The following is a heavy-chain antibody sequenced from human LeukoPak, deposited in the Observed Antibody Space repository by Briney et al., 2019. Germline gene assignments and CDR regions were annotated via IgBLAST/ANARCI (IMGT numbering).Heavy chain of an antibody. CDR1: GFTFSNYW. V-gene: IGHV3-7*03. D-gene: IGHD3-16*01. J-gene: IGHJ4*02. Sequence: GGSLRLSCAASGFTFSNYWLNWVRQAPGKGLEWVANIKEDGSEKYCVDSVKGRFTISRDNAKDSLFLQMNSLRAEDTAVYYCARTLRGGGALDYWGQGTLVTVSS. CDR2: IKEDGSEK. CDR3: ARTLRGGGALDY.